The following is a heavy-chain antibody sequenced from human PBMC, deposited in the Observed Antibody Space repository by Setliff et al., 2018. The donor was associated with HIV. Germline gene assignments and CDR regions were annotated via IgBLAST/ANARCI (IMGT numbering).Heavy chain of an antibody. J-gene: IGHJ5*02. CDR1: GYAINNNFF. CDR2: IYHSGST. CDR3: ERHDCGCDCSINWFDP. V-gene: IGHV4-38-2*01. Sequence: SETLSLTCAVSGYAINNNFFWGWVRQPPGKGLEWIASIYHSGSTYYNPSLKSRVTISLDTSNNHLSLKLSSVTAADTAVYYCERHDCGCDCSINWFDPWGQGTLVTVSS. D-gene: IGHD2-21*02.